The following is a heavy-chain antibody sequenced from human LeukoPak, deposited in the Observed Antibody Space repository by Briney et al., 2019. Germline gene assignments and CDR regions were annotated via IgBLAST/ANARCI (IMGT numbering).Heavy chain of an antibody. CDR2: INHSGST. V-gene: IGHV4-34*01. CDR3: ARDGLWFGELLYTKPLDY. J-gene: IGHJ4*02. CDR1: GGSFSGYY. Sequence: SETLSLTCAVYGGSFSGYYWSWFRQPPGKGLEWIGEINHSGSTNYNPSLKSRVTISVDTSKNQFSLKLSSVTAADTAVYYCARDGLWFGELLYTKPLDYWGQGTLVTVSS. D-gene: IGHD3-10*01.